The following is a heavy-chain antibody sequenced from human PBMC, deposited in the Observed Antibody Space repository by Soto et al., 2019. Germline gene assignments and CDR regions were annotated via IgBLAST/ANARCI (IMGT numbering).Heavy chain of an antibody. D-gene: IGHD2-15*01. Sequence: QVQLQESGPGLVKPSETLSLTCTVSGGSVSSGSYYWSWIRQPPGKGLEWIGYIYYSGSTNYNPSLKSRVTISVDTSKNQFSLKLSSVTAADTAVYYCAITKGEGRGVVGYFDLWGRGTLVTVSS. V-gene: IGHV4-61*01. CDR2: IYYSGST. CDR3: AITKGEGRGVVGYFDL. CDR1: GGSVSSGSYY. J-gene: IGHJ2*01.